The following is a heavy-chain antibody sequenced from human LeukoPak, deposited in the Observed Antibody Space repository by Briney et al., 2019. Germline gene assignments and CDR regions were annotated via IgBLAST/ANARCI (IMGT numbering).Heavy chain of an antibody. CDR2: ISSTDSTI. CDR1: GFIFSTYS. J-gene: IGHJ3*02. V-gene: IGHV3-48*01. D-gene: IGHD1-1*01. Sequence: GGSLRLSCAASGFIFSTYSMNWVRQAPGKGLEWVSYISSTDSTIYYADSVQGRFTISGDNAKNSLYLLMNSLRAEDTAVYYCARDLDGAVAFDIWGQGTMVTVSS. CDR3: ARDLDGAVAFDI.